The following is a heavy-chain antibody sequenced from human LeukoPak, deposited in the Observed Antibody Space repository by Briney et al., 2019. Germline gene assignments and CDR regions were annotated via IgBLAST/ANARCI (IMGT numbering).Heavy chain of an antibody. CDR3: ARAPLTTVTTGFDY. D-gene: IGHD4-11*01. V-gene: IGHV3-74*01. CDR2: INSDGSST. J-gene: IGHJ4*02. Sequence: GGSLRLSCAASGFTFSSYWMHCVRQAPGKGLVWVSRINSDGSSTSYADSVKGRFTISRDNAKNTLYLQMNSLRAEDTAVYYCARAPLTTVTTGFDYWGQGTLVTVSS. CDR1: GFTFSSYW.